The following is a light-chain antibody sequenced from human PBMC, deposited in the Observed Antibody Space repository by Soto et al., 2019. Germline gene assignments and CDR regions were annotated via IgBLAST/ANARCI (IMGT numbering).Light chain of an antibody. CDR1: SSDVGGYNY. J-gene: IGLJ2*01. CDR3: SSYAGSNNFGGGGPRRAHVV. V-gene: IGLV2-8*01. CDR2: EVS. Sequence: QSALTQPPSASGSPGQSVTISCTGTSSDVGGYNYVSWYQQHPGKAPKLMIYEVSKRPSGVPDRFSGSKSGNTASLTVSGLQAEDEADYYCSSYAGSNNFGGGGPRRAHVVFGGGTKLTVL.